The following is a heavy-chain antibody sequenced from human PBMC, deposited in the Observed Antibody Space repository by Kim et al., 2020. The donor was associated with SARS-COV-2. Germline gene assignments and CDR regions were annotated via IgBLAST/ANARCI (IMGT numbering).Heavy chain of an antibody. J-gene: IGHJ4*02. D-gene: IGHD3-10*01. Sequence: GGSLRLSCAASGFTFRSYEINWVRQAPGKGLEWVSYISTGGSTIYYADSVKGRFSISRDNAKNSLFLQMNSLRAEDTAVYYCTGWRGSGFYFDYWGPGTLVTVSS. CDR3: TGWRGSGFYFDY. CDR1: GFTFRSYE. V-gene: IGHV3-48*03. CDR2: ISTGGSTI.